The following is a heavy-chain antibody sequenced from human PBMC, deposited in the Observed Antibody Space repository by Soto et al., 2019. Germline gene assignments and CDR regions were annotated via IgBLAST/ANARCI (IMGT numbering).Heavy chain of an antibody. CDR1: GFSFSIYG. Sequence: QVQLVESGGGVVQPGRSLRLSCAASGFSFSIYGMHWVRQAPGKGLEWVAVISYDGSNKQYADSVKGRFTISRDNSKNTVYLQMNSLRTEEAAVYYCAKDDLGLCSSISCYDFDTLGQGTLVTVSS. V-gene: IGHV3-30*18. CDR2: ISYDGSNK. J-gene: IGHJ4*02. CDR3: AKDDLGLCSSISCYDFDT. D-gene: IGHD2-2*01.